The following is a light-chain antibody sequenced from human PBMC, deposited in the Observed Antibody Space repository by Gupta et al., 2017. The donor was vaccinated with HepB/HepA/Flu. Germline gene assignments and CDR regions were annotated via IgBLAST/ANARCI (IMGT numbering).Light chain of an antibody. CDR1: QSVSSY. V-gene: IGKV3-11*01. CDR2: DAS. Sequence: EIVFTHSPATLSVSPGERATLSCRPSQSVSSYLAWYQQKPGQAPRLLIYDASNRATGIPATFSGSGSGADFTLTISSLEPEDSAVYYCQQRSNWPPEYTFGQGTKLEIK. J-gene: IGKJ2*01. CDR3: QQRSNWPPEYT.